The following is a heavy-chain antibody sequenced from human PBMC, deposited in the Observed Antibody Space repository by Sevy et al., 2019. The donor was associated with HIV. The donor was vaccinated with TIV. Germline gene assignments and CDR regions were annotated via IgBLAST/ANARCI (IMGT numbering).Heavy chain of an antibody. V-gene: IGHV3-11*01. CDR3: ARDRSGLRLYYFDY. CDR2: ISSSGSTI. J-gene: IGHJ4*02. CDR1: GFTFSDYY. Sequence: GGSLRLSCAASGFTFSDYYMSWIRQAPGKGLEWVSYISSSGSTIYYADSVKGRFTIARDNAKNSLYLQMNSLRAEDTAVYYCARDRSGLRLYYFDYWGQGTLVTVSS. D-gene: IGHD3-10*01.